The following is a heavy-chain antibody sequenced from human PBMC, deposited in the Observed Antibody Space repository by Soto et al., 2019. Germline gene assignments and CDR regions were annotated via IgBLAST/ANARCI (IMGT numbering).Heavy chain of an antibody. CDR1: GGTSTIYT. D-gene: IGHD3-3*02. V-gene: IGHV1-69*08. J-gene: IGHJ4*02. Sequence: QVQLVQSGAEVKKPGASLRVSCETSGGTSTIYTITWVRQAPGQGLQWMGRIVPTLRITNYAQEFQGRLTITADSSTSTAHIELTSLTSEDTAVNYCATDKYGAGRVGVHFWGQGTLVTVSS. CDR3: ATDKYGAGRVGVHF. CDR2: IVPTLRIT.